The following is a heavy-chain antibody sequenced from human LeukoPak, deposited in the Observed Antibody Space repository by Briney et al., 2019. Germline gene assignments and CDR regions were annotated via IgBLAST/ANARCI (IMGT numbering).Heavy chain of an antibody. D-gene: IGHD3-22*01. CDR1: GFTFSSYT. CDR2: ISYDGGNK. CDR3: ARKDYSDSSGFVIGY. Sequence: GRSLRLSCAASGFTFSSYTMHWVRQAPGKGLEWVAVISYDGGNKYYADSVKGRFTNSRDDSRNTLYLQMDSLRAEDTAVYYCARKDYSDSSGFVIGYWGQGTLVTVSS. J-gene: IGHJ4*02. V-gene: IGHV3-30*04.